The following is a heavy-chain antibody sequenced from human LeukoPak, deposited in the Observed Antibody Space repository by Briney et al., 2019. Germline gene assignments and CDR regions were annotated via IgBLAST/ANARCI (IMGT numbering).Heavy chain of an antibody. CDR1: GYTFTGYY. Sequence: ASVKVSCKASGYTFTGYYMHWVRQAPGQGLEWMGWINPNSGGTNYAQKFQGRVTMTRDTSISTAYMELSRLRSDDTAVYYCARDPRRSGYYLASMDVWGQGTTVTVSS. D-gene: IGHD3-22*01. V-gene: IGHV1-2*02. CDR3: ARDPRRSGYYLASMDV. CDR2: INPNSGGT. J-gene: IGHJ6*02.